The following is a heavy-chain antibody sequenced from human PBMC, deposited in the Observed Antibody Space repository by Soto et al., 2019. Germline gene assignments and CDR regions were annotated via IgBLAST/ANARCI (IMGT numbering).Heavy chain of an antibody. CDR3: TTDSLSDYPDY. Sequence: EVQLVESGGGLVKPGGSLRLSCAASGFTFSNACMSWVRQAPGKGLEWVGRIKSKTNGGTTDYAAPVKGRFTISRYDSKDTLYLQMSRLKSEDTAVYYCTTDSLSDYPDYWGQGTLVTVSS. CDR2: IKSKTNGGTT. CDR1: GFTFSNAC. J-gene: IGHJ4*02. V-gene: IGHV3-15*01. D-gene: IGHD6-25*01.